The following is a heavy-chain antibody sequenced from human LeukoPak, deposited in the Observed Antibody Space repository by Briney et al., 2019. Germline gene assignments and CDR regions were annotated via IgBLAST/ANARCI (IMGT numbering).Heavy chain of an antibody. CDR1: GGSINSHY. V-gene: IGHV4-59*11. Sequence: PSETLSLTCSVSGGSINSHYWSWIRQPPGKRLEWIGYILNSGSTNYNPSLRSRVTMSVDTSRDQFFLRLSSVTAADTAIYYCASRPAGTTWYGVFDYWSQGTLVTVSS. CDR2: ILNSGST. CDR3: ASRPAGTTWYGVFDY. J-gene: IGHJ4*02. D-gene: IGHD6-13*01.